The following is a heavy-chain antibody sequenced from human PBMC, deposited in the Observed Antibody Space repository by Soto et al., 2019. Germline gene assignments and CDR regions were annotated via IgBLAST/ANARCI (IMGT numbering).Heavy chain of an antibody. CDR2: ITFSGNTV. J-gene: IGHJ6*02. Sequence: PGGSLRLSCAASGFTFSDSYMSWIRQAPGKGLEWISYITFSGNTVYYADSLKGRFTISRDNAKNSLYLQMNRLRVEDTAVYYCARVSWREKYGMDVWGQGTTVTVSS. V-gene: IGHV3-11*01. CDR1: GFTFSDSY. CDR3: ARVSWREKYGMDV.